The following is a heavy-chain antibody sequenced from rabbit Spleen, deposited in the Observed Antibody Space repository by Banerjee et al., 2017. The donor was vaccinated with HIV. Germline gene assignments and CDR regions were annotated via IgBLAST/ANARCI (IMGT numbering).Heavy chain of an antibody. Sequence: QSLEESGGDLVKPGASLTLTCKASGFDFTSTFYMCWVRQAPGKGLEWIACIDSGSSGDTYYASWAKGRFTISKTSSTTVTLQMTSLTAADTATYFCARDGAGGSYFALWGPGTLVTVS. CDR2: IDSGSSGDT. V-gene: IGHV1S40*01. J-gene: IGHJ4*01. CDR1: GFDFTSTFY. CDR3: ARDGAGGSYFAL. D-gene: IGHD8-1*01.